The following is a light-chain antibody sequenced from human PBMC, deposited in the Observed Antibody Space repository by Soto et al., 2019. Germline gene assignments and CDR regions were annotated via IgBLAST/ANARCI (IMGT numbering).Light chain of an antibody. J-gene: IGKJ5*01. V-gene: IGKV1-12*01. CDR2: SAS. Sequence: DIQVTQSPSSVSASVGDRVTITCRASQDINKWLVWYQQKPGKAPNLLIYSASVLHGGVPSRFSGSGSGTDFTLTISGLQPEDFGTYYCQQANSLPIVFGHGTRLEIK. CDR1: QDINKW. CDR3: QQANSLPIV.